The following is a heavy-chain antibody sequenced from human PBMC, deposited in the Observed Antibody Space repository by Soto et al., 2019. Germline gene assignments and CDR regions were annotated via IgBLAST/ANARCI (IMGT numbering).Heavy chain of an antibody. Sequence: GASVKVSCKASGYTFTDSYMHWVRQAPGQGLEWMGWINPKSGGTNYAQKFQGSVTMTRDTSISTAYMELSRLGSDDTAVYYCAREDYCSSTSCPNNWFDPWGQGTLVTVSS. CDR3: AREDYCSSTSCPNNWFDP. V-gene: IGHV1-2*02. D-gene: IGHD2-2*01. J-gene: IGHJ5*02. CDR1: GYTFTDSY. CDR2: INPKSGGT.